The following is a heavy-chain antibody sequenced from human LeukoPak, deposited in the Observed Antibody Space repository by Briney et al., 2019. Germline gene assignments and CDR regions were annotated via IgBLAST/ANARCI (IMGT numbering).Heavy chain of an antibody. D-gene: IGHD5-24*01. J-gene: IGHJ4*02. CDR3: ARGDKQRWLQFVEHYYCDY. V-gene: IGHV1-2*02. Sequence: ASVKVSCKASGYTFTGYYMHWVRQAPGQGLEWMGWINPNSGGTNYAQKFQGRVTMTRDTSISTAYMELSRLRSDDTAVYYRARGDKQRWLQFVEHYYCDYWGQGTLVTVSS. CDR2: INPNSGGT. CDR1: GYTFTGYY.